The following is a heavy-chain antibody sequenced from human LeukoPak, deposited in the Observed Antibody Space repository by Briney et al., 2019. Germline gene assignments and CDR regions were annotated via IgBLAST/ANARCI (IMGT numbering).Heavy chain of an antibody. J-gene: IGHJ5*02. V-gene: IGHV4-59*01. CDR1: GGSISTYY. Sequence: SETLSLTCTVSGGSISTYYWSWIRQPPGKGLEWIGYIYYTGSTSYNPSLKSRVTMSLDASKNQFSLELNSVTPADTAVYYCARGGNYWPQWWFDPWGQGTLVTVSS. CDR2: IYYTGST. CDR3: ARGGNYWPQWWFDP. D-gene: IGHD1-26*01.